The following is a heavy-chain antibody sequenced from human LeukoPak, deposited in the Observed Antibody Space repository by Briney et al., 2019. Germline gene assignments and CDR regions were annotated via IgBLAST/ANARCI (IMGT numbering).Heavy chain of an antibody. CDR3: ARTGTGYFDY. D-gene: IGHD2-8*02. V-gene: IGHV4-39*01. J-gene: IGHJ4*02. CDR2: IYYSGST. Sequence: PSETLSLTCTVSGGSISSSSYYWGWIRQPPGKGLEWIGSIYYSGSTYYNPSLKSRVTISVDTSKNQFSLKLSSVTAADTAVYYCARTGTGYFDYWVQGTLVTVSS. CDR1: GGSISSSSYY.